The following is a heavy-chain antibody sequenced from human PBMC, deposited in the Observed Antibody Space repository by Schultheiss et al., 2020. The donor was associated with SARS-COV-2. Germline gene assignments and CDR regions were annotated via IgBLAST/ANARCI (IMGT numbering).Heavy chain of an antibody. CDR3: ARAGFRLGPYIAVAVPFDY. CDR1: GGSFSDYS. CDR2: IHDSGST. V-gene: IGHV4-34*01. Sequence: SQTLSLTCAVYGGSFSDYSWSWIRQPPGEGLEWIGEIHDSGSTNYNPSLKSRVTISVDTSKNQFSLKLSSVTAADTAVYYCARAGFRLGPYIAVAVPFDYWGQGTLVTVSS. D-gene: IGHD6-19*01. J-gene: IGHJ4*02.